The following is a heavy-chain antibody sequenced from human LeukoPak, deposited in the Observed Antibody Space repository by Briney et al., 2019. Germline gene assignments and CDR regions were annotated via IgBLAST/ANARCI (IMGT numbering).Heavy chain of an antibody. CDR3: AREGPSSYSGAWNDWFLDL. CDR1: EFTFTIYD. D-gene: IGHD1-1*01. J-gene: IGHJ2*01. V-gene: IGHV3-13*01. Sequence: PARSLRLSCVVAEFTFTIYDTHWVRQVPGKGLDWVSAIGIADDTYYADSVKGRFTISRENAKNSLYLQMKSLTAGDTAVYYCAREGPSSYSGAWNDWFLDLWGRGTLVTVSS. CDR2: IGIADDT.